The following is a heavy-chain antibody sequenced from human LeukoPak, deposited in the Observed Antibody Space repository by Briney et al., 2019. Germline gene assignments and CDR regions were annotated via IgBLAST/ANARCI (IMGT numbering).Heavy chain of an antibody. CDR2: IWYDGSDK. V-gene: IGHV3-33*01. Sequence: GGSLRLSCAASGFXFXTYGMXWXXXAPGXGLXXVXVIWYDGSDKYYADSVKGRFTISRDNSKNTLYLQMNSLRAEDTAVYYCARDRNVDYFDYWGQGTLVTVAS. D-gene: IGHD1-1*01. CDR1: GFXFXTYG. J-gene: IGHJ4*02. CDR3: ARDRNVDYFDY.